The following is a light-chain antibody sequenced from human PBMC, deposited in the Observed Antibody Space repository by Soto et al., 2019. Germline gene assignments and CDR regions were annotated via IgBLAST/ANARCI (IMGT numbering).Light chain of an antibody. CDR1: SSDVGLPYNY. J-gene: IGLJ3*02. CDR3: MSYIDSTSTHWV. CDR2: KVS. V-gene: IGLV2-14*03. Sequence: QSVLTQPASVSGSPGQSVTISCTGTSSDVGLPYNYVSWYQQHPGKAPKLLIFKVSNRPSGISGRFSGSKSGNTASLTISGLQAEDEADYYCMSYIDSTSTHWVLGGGTKVTVL.